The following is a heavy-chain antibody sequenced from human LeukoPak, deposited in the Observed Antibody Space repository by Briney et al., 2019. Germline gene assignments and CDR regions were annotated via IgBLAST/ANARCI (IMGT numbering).Heavy chain of an antibody. CDR2: VIPIFGTA. CDR1: GGTFSSYA. CDR3: ARDRRGPYYFDY. J-gene: IGHJ4*02. Sequence: SVKVSCKASGGTFSSYAISWVRQAPGQGLEWMGGVIPIFGTANYAQKFQGRVTITADESTSTAYMELSSLRSEDTAAYYCARDRRGPYYFDYWGQGTLVTVSS. D-gene: IGHD3-10*01. V-gene: IGHV1-69*13.